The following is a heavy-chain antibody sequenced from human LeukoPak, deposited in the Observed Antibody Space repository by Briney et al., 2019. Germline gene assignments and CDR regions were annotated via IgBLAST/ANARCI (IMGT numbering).Heavy chain of an antibody. CDR1: GYSFTDSY. V-gene: IGHV1-69-2*01. CDR3: ATGSSSSHPDY. CDR2: VDPEDGEA. D-gene: IGHD6-6*01. J-gene: IGHJ4*02. Sequence: ASVKVSCKISGYSFTDSYMHWIQQAPGKGLGWVGLVDPEDGEAIYAEKFQGRVTITADTSADTSYMELSSLRSDDTAVYYRATGSSSSHPDYWGQGTLVTVSS.